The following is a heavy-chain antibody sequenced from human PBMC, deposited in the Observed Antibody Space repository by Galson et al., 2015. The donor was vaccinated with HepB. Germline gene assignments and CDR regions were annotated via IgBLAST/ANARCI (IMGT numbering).Heavy chain of an antibody. V-gene: IGHV4-59*08. J-gene: IGHJ5*02. CDR2: VHYSGST. Sequence: ETLSLTCTVSGGSISNYWWSWIRQPPGKGLEWIGYVHYSGSTNYNPSLKSRVTISVDTSKNQFSLKLTSVTAADTAVYYCARLSGRYDYLFDPWGQGTLVTVSS. CDR3: ARLSGRYDYLFDP. D-gene: IGHD1-26*01. CDR1: GGSISNYW.